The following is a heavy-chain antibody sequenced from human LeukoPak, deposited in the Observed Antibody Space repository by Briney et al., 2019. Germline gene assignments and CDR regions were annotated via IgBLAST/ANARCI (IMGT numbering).Heavy chain of an antibody. CDR1: GFTFSSYG. J-gene: IGHJ4*02. V-gene: IGHV3-30*03. CDR2: ISYDGSNK. D-gene: IGHD3-22*01. CDR3: ARAYYYDSSGYLY. Sequence: PGGSLRLSCAASGFTFSSYGMHWVRQAPGKGLEGMAVISYDGSNKYYADSVKGRFTISRDNSKNTLYLQMNSLRAEDTAVYYCARAYYYDSSGYLYWGQGTLVTVSS.